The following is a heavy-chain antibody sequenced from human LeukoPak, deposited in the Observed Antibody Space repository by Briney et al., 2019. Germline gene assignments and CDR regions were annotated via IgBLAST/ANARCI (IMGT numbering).Heavy chain of an antibody. CDR3: ARKLLGSGSFYFDS. J-gene: IGHJ4*02. V-gene: IGHV3-48*02. CDR1: GFTFSSYG. CDR2: IKSSTGTT. Sequence: GGSLRLSCAASGFTFSSYGMNWVRQAPGKGLEWVSYIKSSTGTTFYADSVKGRFTVSRDNAKNSLYLQMNSLRDEDTAVYYCARKLLGSGSFYFDSWGQGTLVTVSS. D-gene: IGHD3-10*01.